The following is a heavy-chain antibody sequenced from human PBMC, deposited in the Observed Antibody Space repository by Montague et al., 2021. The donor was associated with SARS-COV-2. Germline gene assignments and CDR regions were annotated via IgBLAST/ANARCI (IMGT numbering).Heavy chain of an antibody. J-gene: IGHJ6*03. CDR3: ARHSGDYTIFGVVIYYMDV. V-gene: IGHV4-39*01. CDR2: IYYSGST. Sequence: SETLSLTCTVSGGSISSSSHYWGWIRQPPGKELEWIGSIYYSGSTYYNPSLKSRVTISVDTSKNQFSLKLSSVTAADTAVFYCARHSGDYTIFGVVIYYMDVWGRGTTVTVSS. CDR1: GGSISSSSHY. D-gene: IGHD3-3*01.